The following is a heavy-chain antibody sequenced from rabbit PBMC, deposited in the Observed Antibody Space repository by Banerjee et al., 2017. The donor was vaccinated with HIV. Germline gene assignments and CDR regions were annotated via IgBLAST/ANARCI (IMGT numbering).Heavy chain of an antibody. J-gene: IGHJ2*01. CDR2: ILSVSGGT. D-gene: IGHD8-1*01. V-gene: IGHV1S40*01. CDR3: ARGADINYYWAFDL. CDR1: GIDFSSYYY. Sequence: QSLEESGGDLVKPGASLTVTCTASGIDFSSYYYMCWVRQAPGKGLEWIACILSVSGGTYYASWAKGRFTISKTSSTTVTLQMTSLTAADTATYFCARGADINYYWAFDLWGPGTLVTVS.